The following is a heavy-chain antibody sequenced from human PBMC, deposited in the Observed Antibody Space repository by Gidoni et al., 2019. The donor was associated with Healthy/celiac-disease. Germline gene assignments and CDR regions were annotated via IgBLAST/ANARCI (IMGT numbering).Heavy chain of an antibody. V-gene: IGHV4-39*01. D-gene: IGHD4-17*01. CDR2: IYYSGST. J-gene: IGHJ4*02. Sequence: QLQLQESGPGLVKPSETLSLTCTVSGGSISSSSYYWGWIRQPPGKGLEWIGSIYYSGSTYYNPSLKSRVTISVDTSKNQFSLKLSSVTAADTAVYYCARHPHRDYGDYVFDYWGQGTLVTVSS. CDR3: ARHPHRDYGDYVFDY. CDR1: GGSISSSSYY.